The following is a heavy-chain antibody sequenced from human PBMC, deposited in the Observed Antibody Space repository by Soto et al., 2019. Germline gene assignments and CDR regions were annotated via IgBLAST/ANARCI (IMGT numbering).Heavy chain of an antibody. V-gene: IGHV1-18*04. CDR1: GYTFTRYG. D-gene: IGHD3-10*01. CDR3: ARDRTESSGSYYKERAQTYYYYGMDV. CDR2: ISAYNGNI. J-gene: IGHJ6*02. Sequence: ASVKVSCKASGYTFTRYGISWVRQAPGQGLEWMGWISAYNGNINYAQKLQGRVTMTTDTSTSTAYMELRSLRSDDTAVYYCARDRTESSGSYYKERAQTYYYYGMDVWGQGTTVTVSS.